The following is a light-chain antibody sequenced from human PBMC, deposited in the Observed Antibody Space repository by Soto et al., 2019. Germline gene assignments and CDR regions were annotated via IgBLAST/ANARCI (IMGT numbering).Light chain of an antibody. Sequence: QTVVTQEASLTVSPGGTVTLTCASSTGAVTNDYHPNWFQQKPGQAPRALIYSTSNKHSWTPARFSGSLLGGKAALTLSGVEPEHHAPSYCLPSSGNAQPWVFGGGTKLT. CDR3: LPSSGNAQPWV. CDR2: STS. V-gene: IGLV7-43*01. CDR1: TGAVTNDYH. J-gene: IGLJ3*02.